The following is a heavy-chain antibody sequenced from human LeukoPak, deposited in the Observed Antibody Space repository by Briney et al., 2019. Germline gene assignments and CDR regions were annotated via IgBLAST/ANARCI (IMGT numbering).Heavy chain of an antibody. V-gene: IGHV3-11*04. CDR2: ISSSGSTI. J-gene: IGHJ5*02. D-gene: IGHD5-18*01. Sequence: GGSLRLSCAASGFTFSDYYMSWIRQAPGKGLEWVSYISSSGSTIYYADSVKGRFTISRDNAKNSLYLQMNSLSAQDTAVYYCVRADQGRGYRYDYDSEVERTTWGQGTLVTVSS. CDR3: VRADQGRGYRYDYDSEVERTT. CDR1: GFTFSDYY.